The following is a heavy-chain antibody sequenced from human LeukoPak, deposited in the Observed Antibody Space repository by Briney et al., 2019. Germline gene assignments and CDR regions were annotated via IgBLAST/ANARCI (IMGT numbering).Heavy chain of an antibody. D-gene: IGHD3-10*01. CDR2: INTNTGKP. J-gene: IGHJ4*02. CDR3: ARQSITHYYGDGY. Sequence: ASVKVSCKASGYTFTGYYLHWVRQAPGQGLEWMGWINTNTGKPTYAQGFAGRFVFSLDTSVSTAYLRVSSLKAEDTAVYYCARQSITHYYGDGYWGQGTLVTVSS. CDR1: GYTFTGYY. V-gene: IGHV7-4-1*02.